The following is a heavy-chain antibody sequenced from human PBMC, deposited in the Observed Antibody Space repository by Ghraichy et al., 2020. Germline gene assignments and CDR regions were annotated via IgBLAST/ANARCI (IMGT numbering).Heavy chain of an antibody. CDR3: AHSGYSSGNWFDP. J-gene: IGHJ5*02. Sequence: SQTLSLTCAVYGGSFRGYYWSWIRQPPGKGLEWIGEINHSGSTNYNPSLKSRVTISVDTSKNQFSLKLSSVTAADTAVYYCAHSGYSSGNWFDPWGQGTLVTVSS. V-gene: IGHV4-34*01. CDR2: INHSGST. D-gene: IGHD6-19*01. CDR1: GGSFRGYY.